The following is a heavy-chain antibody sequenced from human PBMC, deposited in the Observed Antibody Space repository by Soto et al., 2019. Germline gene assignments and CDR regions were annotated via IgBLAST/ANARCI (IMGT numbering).Heavy chain of an antibody. CDR1: GFTFSSYW. CDR3: ARANRGSAFDI. V-gene: IGHV3-74*01. CDR2: VNNDGTNT. D-gene: IGHD1-26*01. J-gene: IGHJ3*02. Sequence: HPGGSLRLSCAASGFTFSSYWMHWVRQAPGKGLVWVSRVNNDGTNTNYADSVKGRFTISRDNAKNTLYLQMNSLRAEDTALYYCARANRGSAFDIWGQGTKVTVSS.